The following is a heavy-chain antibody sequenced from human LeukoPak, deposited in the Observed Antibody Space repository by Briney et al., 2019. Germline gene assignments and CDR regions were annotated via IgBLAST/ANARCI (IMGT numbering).Heavy chain of an antibody. CDR2: INHSGST. Sequence: KASETLSLTCAVYGGSFSGYYWSWIRQPPGKGLEWIGEINHSGSTNYNPSLKSRVTISVDTSKNQFSLKLSSVTAADTAVYYCARDRSYCSGGSCSYYFDYWGQGTLVTVSS. CDR1: GGSFSGYY. D-gene: IGHD2-15*01. V-gene: IGHV4-34*01. J-gene: IGHJ4*02. CDR3: ARDRSYCSGGSCSYYFDY.